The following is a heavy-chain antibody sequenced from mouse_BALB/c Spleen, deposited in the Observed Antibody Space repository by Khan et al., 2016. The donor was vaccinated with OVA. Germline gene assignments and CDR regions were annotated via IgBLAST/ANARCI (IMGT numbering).Heavy chain of an antibody. CDR3: ARGGYGGFAY. CDR2: MFPGDGST. D-gene: IGHD2-14*01. V-gene: IGHV1-85*01. CDR1: GYTFTSYD. J-gene: IGHJ3*01. Sequence: VQLQQSGAELVQPGASVKLSCKASGYTFTSYDINWVRQRPEQGLEWIGWMFPGDGSTKYNENFKGKATLTTDKSSSTAYMQLSRLTSEDSGADCCARGGYGGFAYWGQGTLVTVSA.